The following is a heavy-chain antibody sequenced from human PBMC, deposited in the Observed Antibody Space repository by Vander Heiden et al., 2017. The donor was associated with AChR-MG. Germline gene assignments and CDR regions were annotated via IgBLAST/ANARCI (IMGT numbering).Heavy chain of an antibody. J-gene: IGHJ3*02. Sequence: EVQLLESGGGLVQPGGSLRLSCAASGFTFSSFAMSWVRQARGKGLEWVSAISGSGGSTYYADSVKGRFTISRDNSKNTLYLQMNSLRAEDTAVYYCAKDLVRYSYGWGYAFDIWGQGTMVTVSS. CDR2: ISGSGGST. CDR1: GFTFSSFA. D-gene: IGHD5-18*01. V-gene: IGHV3-23*01. CDR3: AKDLVRYSYGWGYAFDI.